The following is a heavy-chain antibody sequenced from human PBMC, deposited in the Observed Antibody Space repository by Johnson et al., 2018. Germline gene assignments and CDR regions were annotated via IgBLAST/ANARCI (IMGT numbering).Heavy chain of an antibody. CDR1: GGSISSNY. CDR2: VYYTGTT. J-gene: IGHJ1*01. V-gene: IGHV4-39*01. D-gene: IGHD3-3*01. CDR3: ARHWRY. Sequence: QVQLQESGPGLVKPSETLSLTCTVSGGSISSNYWVWIRQPTGKGLEWIGSVYYTGTTYYNPSLKSRVTISVDTSKNQFSLRLSSVTAADTAVYYCARHWRYWGQGTLVTVSS.